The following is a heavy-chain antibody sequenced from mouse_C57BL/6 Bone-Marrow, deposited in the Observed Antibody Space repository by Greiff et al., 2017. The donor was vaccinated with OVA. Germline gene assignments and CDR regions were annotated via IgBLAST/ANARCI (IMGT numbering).Heavy chain of an antibody. V-gene: IGHV2-4*01. D-gene: IGHD4-1*01. CDR3: AKDNWDSWYFDV. CDR2: IWSGGST. CDR1: GFSLTSYG. J-gene: IGHJ1*03. Sequence: QVQLKQSGPGLVQPSQSLSITCTVSGFSLTSYGVHWVRQPPGKGLEWLGVIWSGGSTDYNAAFIPRLSISKDNSKSQVFFKMHSLQADDTAIYYCAKDNWDSWYFDVWGTGTTVTVSS.